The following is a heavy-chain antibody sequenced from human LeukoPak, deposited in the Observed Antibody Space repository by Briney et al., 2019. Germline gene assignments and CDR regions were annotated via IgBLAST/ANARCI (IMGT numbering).Heavy chain of an antibody. V-gene: IGHV3-48*04. CDR1: GFTFSSYS. J-gene: IGHJ4*02. CDR3: ARVVAYDSSGYGGFDY. CDR2: ISSSGSTI. D-gene: IGHD3-22*01. Sequence: GGSLRLSCAASGFTFSSYSMNLVRQAPGKGLEWVSYISSSGSTIYYADSVKGRFTISRDNAKNSLYLQMNSLRAEDTAVYYCARVVAYDSSGYGGFDYWGQGTLVTVSS.